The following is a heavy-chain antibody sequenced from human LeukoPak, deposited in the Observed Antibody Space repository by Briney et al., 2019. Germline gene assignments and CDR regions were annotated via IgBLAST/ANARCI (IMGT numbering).Heavy chain of an antibody. CDR2: INGSGDAT. CDR1: GFIFSHYT. V-gene: IGHV3-23*01. CDR3: AKGSSRFLEWLSLDY. J-gene: IGHJ4*02. Sequence: GGSLRLSCAASGFIFSHYTMTWVRQAPGKGLEWVSSINGSGDATKYADSLMGRFTISRDNSKNTVSLQMNSLRAEDTAVYYCAKGSSRFLEWLSLDYWGQGTLVTVSS. D-gene: IGHD3-3*01.